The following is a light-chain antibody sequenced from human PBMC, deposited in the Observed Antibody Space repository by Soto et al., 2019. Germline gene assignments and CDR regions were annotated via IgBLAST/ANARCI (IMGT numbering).Light chain of an antibody. CDR3: QQSHSNAIP. Sequence: DIQMTQSPSSLSASVGDRVSITCRASQSIRYYLNWYQQKPGKAPKLLINAASILQSGVPSRFSGSGSGTDFTLTISSLKPEDSATYSCQQSHSNAIPFGQGTRLESK. CDR1: QSIRYY. V-gene: IGKV1-39*01. J-gene: IGKJ5*01. CDR2: AAS.